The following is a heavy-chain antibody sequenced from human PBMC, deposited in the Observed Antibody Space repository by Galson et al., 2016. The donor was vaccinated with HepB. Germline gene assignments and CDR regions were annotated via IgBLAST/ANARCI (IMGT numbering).Heavy chain of an antibody. CDR2: TRNKASSYST. Sequence: SLRLSCAASGFTFSHHYMDWVRQAPGKGLEWVGRTRNKASSYSTEYAASVKGRFTISRDDSKNSLSLQMNSLKTEDTAVYYGARDSGTSEIDYWGQGTLVTFSS. CDR3: ARDSGTSEIDY. J-gene: IGHJ4*02. D-gene: IGHD1-26*01. CDR1: GFTFSHHY. V-gene: IGHV3-72*01.